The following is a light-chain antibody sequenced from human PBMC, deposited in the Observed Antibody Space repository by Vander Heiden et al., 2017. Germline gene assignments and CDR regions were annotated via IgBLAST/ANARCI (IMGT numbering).Light chain of an antibody. CDR3: QQRSNWLFT. CDR1: QSVSSY. CDR2: DAS. V-gene: IGKV3-11*01. J-gene: IGKJ3*01. Sequence: EIVLTQSPATLSLSPGERATLSCRASQSVSSYLAWYQQKPGQAPRLLIYDASNRATGIPARFSGSGSGTDLTLTISSLEPEDFVVYYCQQRSNWLFTFGPGTKVDIK.